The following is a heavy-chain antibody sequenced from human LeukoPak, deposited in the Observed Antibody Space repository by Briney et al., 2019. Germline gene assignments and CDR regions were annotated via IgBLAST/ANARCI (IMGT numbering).Heavy chain of an antibody. Sequence: GGSLRLSCAASGFTFSSYGMSWVRQAPGKGLEWVSAISGSGGSTYYADSVKGRFIISRDNSKNTLYLQMNSLRAEDTAVYYCAKDDYGGNRDYWGQGTLVTVSS. CDR1: GFTFSSYG. CDR3: AKDDYGGNRDY. D-gene: IGHD4-23*01. CDR2: ISGSGGST. J-gene: IGHJ4*02. V-gene: IGHV3-23*01.